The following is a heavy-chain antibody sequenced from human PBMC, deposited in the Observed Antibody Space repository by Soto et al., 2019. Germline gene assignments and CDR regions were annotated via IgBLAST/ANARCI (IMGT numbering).Heavy chain of an antibody. D-gene: IGHD3-10*01. CDR3: AKDLGSGKPYYYYAMDV. CDR1: GFIFSRYG. CDR2: ISYDGSNK. J-gene: IGHJ6*02. Sequence: VQLLESGGGLVQPGGSLRLSCAASGFIFSRYGMHWVRQAPGKGLEWVAVISYDGSNKYYAESVKGRFIISRDKSENTLYLQMNSLRAEDTAVYYCAKDLGSGKPYYYYAMDVWGQGTTVTVSS. V-gene: IGHV3-30*18.